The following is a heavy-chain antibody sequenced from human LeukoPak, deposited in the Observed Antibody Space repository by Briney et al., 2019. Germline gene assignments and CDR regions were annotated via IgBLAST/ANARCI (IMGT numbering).Heavy chain of an antibody. J-gene: IGHJ6*03. V-gene: IGHV4-39*07. Sequence: PSETLSLTCTVSGGSISSSSYYWGWLRQPPGKGLEWIGSIYYSGSTNYNPSLKSRVTISVDTSKNQFSLKLSSVTAADTAVYYCARGIVVVAQLGFYFYYMDVWGKGTTVTISS. CDR3: ARGIVVVAQLGFYFYYMDV. CDR1: GGSISSSSYY. D-gene: IGHD2-15*01. CDR2: IYYSGST.